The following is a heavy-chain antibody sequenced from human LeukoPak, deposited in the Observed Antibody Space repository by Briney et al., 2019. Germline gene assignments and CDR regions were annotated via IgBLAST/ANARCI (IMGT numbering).Heavy chain of an antibody. J-gene: IGHJ4*02. V-gene: IGHV3-7*01. CDR3: ARDGLGNGDYFDY. CDR2: IKQDGSER. Sequence: PGGSLRLSCVASGFTFSSNWMSWVRQAPGKGLEWVANIKQDGSERYYVDSVKGRFTISRDNAKNSLYLQMNSLRAEDTAVYYCARDGLGNGDYFDYWGQGTLVTVSS. D-gene: IGHD1-26*01. CDR1: GFTFSSNW.